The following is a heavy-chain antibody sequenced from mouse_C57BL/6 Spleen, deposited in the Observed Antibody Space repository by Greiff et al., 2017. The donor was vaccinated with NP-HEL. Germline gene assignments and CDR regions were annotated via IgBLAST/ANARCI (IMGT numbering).Heavy chain of an antibody. Sequence: QVQLQQPGAELVKPGASVKLSCKASGYTFTSYWMHWVKQRPGRGLEWIGRIDPNSGGTKYNEKFKSKATLTVGKPSSTAYMQLSSLTSEDSAVYYCAGITTVVAHEEYAMDYWGQGTSVTVSS. CDR3: AGITTVVAHEEYAMDY. V-gene: IGHV1-72*01. CDR2: IDPNSGGT. J-gene: IGHJ4*01. D-gene: IGHD1-1*01. CDR1: GYTFTSYW.